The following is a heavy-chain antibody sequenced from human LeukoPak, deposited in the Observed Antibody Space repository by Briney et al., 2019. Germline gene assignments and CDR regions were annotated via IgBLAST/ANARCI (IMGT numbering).Heavy chain of an antibody. CDR2: INHSGST. V-gene: IGHV4-34*01. CDR3: ARVGLEWFRYYYYMDV. J-gene: IGHJ6*03. D-gene: IGHD3-3*01. CDR1: GGYFWGYY. Sequence: SETLSLTGAVYGGYFWGYYWSSIPHPPRKGLEGSGEINHSGSTNYNPSLNSRVTISVDTSKNQFSLQLSSVTAADTAVYYCARVGLEWFRYYYYMDVWGKGTTVTVSS.